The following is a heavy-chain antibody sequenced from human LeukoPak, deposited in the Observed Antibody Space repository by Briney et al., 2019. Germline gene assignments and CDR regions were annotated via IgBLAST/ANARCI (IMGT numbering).Heavy chain of an antibody. CDR2: ISYEGSNK. J-gene: IGHJ4*02. CDR3: AEAGYSGSYYVTDY. Sequence: GVSLRLSCAASGFTFSSYGMQWVRQAPGKGLEWVAVISYEGSNKYYADSVKGRFTISRDNSKNTLYREMNSLRAEDTAVYYCAEAGYSGSYYVTDYWGQGTLVTVSS. V-gene: IGHV3-30*18. CDR1: GFTFSSYG. D-gene: IGHD1-26*01.